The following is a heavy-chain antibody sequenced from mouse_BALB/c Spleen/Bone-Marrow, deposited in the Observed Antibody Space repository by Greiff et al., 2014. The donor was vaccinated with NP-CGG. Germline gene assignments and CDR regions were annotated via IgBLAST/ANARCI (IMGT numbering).Heavy chain of an antibody. CDR3: ARDSFLITRALDY. V-gene: IGHV2-6-7*01. CDR1: GFSLTGYG. Sequence: VQLQQSGPGLVAPSQSLSITCTVSGFSLTGYGVSWVRQPPGKGLEWLGMIWGDGSTDYNSALKSRLSISKDNSKSQVFLKTNSLQTDDTARYYCARDSFLITRALDYWGQGTSVTVSS. J-gene: IGHJ4*01. CDR2: IWGDGST. D-gene: IGHD2-4*01.